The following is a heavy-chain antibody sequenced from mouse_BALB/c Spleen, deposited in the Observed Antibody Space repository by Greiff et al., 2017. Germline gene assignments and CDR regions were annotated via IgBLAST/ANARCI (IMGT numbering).Heavy chain of an antibody. CDR2: INPSSGYT. J-gene: IGHJ4*01. V-gene: IGHV1-4*01. D-gene: IGHD1-1*01. CDR3: ARSAYYYGSYYAMDY. Sequence: VKLMESGAELARPGASVKMSCKASGYTFTSYTMHWVKQRPGQGLEWIGYINPSSGYTNYNQKFKDKATLTADKSSSTAYMQLSSLTSEDSAVYYCARSAYYYGSYYAMDYWGQGTSVTVSS. CDR1: GYTFTSYT.